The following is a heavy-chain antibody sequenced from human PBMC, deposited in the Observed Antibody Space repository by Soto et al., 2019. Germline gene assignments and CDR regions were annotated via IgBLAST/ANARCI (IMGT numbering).Heavy chain of an antibody. V-gene: IGHV3-23*01. D-gene: IGHD3-16*01. CDR2: ISSTAGRTS. CDR1: GFTFNTYP. Sequence: PGGSLRLSCATSGFTFNTYPMTWVRQAPGKGLEWASSISSTAGRTSSYADSVKGRFTVSRDNAKNSLYLQLNSLRDEDTAVYYCAREMGACSDSSCYPGPYDSWGQGTLVTVSS. CDR3: AREMGACSDSSCYPGPYDS. J-gene: IGHJ5*02.